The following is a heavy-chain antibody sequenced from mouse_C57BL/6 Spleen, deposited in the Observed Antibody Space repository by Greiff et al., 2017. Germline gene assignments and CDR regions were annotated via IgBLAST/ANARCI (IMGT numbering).Heavy chain of an antibody. CDR2: IEPETGGT. V-gene: IGHV1-15*01. CDR3: TRKLYYFDY. Sequence: VQLQQSGAELVRPGASVTLSCKASGYTFTDYEMHWVKQTPVHGLEWIGAIEPETGGTAYNQKFKGKAILTADKSSSTAYMELRSLTSEDSAVYYCTRKLYYFDYWGQGTTRTVSS. J-gene: IGHJ2*01. CDR1: GYTFTDYE. D-gene: IGHD4-1*01.